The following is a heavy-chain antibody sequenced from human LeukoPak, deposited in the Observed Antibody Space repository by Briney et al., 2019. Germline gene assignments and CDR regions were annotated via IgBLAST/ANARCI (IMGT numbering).Heavy chain of an antibody. V-gene: IGHV1-2*06. CDR2: INPNSGGT. D-gene: IGHD3-22*01. J-gene: IGHJ3*02. CDR1: GYTFTGYY. Sequence: ASVKVSCKASGYTFTGYYMHWVRQAPGQGLEWMGRINPNSGGTNYAQKFQGRVTMTRDTSISTAYMELSWLRSDDTAVFYCARGNGHYDSSGFAFDIWGQGTMVTVSS. CDR3: ARGNGHYDSSGFAFDI.